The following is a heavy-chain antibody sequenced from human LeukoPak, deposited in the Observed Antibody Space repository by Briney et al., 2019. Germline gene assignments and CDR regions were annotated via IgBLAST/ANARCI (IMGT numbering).Heavy chain of an antibody. CDR1: GGSFSGYY. CDR2: INHSGST. CDR3: ARGGSSPWYYDILTGYLYFFDY. D-gene: IGHD3-9*01. V-gene: IGHV4-34*01. Sequence: SETLCLTCAVYGGSFSGYYWSWIRQPPGKRLEWIGEINHSGSTNYNPSLKSRVTISVDTSKNQFSLKLSSVTAADTAVYYCARGGSSPWYYDILTGYLYFFDYWGQGTLVTVSS. J-gene: IGHJ4*02.